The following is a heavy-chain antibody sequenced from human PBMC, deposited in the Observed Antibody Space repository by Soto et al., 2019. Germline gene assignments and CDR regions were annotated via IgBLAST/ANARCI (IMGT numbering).Heavy chain of an antibody. V-gene: IGHV1-8*01. CDR1: RNTFTSYD. CDR2: MNPNSGNT. CDR3: ARGVKYGAYSRWFDP. J-gene: IGHJ5*02. Sequence: QVQLVQSGAEVKKPGASVKVSCKASRNTFTSYDINCVRQATGQGLEYLGWMNPNSGNTAYVQKFQGRVTMTWDTSITTAYMELSGLRSEDTAVYFCARGVKYGAYSRWFDPWGQGTLVTVSS. D-gene: IGHD4-17*01.